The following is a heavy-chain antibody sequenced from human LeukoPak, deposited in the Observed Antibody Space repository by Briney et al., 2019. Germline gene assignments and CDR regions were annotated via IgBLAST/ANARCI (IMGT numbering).Heavy chain of an antibody. J-gene: IGHJ6*03. V-gene: IGHV3-23*01. CDR3: AKVRLGYCSGGSCSRGGTPMDV. Sequence: PGGSLRLSCVASGFTFSSHGMNWVRQAPGKGLEWVSGIIPSGHTTYYADSVRGRFTISRDNSRNTVYLQMNSLRAEDTAVYYCAKVRLGYCSGGSCSRGGTPMDVWGKGTTVTISS. CDR1: GFTFSSHG. D-gene: IGHD2-15*01. CDR2: IIPSGHTT.